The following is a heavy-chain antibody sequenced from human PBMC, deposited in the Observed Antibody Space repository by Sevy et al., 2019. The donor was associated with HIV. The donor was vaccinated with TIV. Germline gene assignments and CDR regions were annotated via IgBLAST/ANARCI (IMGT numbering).Heavy chain of an antibody. V-gene: IGHV3-7*01. D-gene: IGHD3-22*01. J-gene: IGHJ3*02. CDR2: IKQDGSDK. CDR1: GFTFSSHY. CDR3: AREALYYYDSERHYDDAFDM. Sequence: GGSLRLSCAASGFTFSSHYMSWVRQAPGKGLEWVANIKQDGSDKFYVESVKDRFTISRDNAKNSLYLQLSSLRAEDTAMYFCAREALYYYDSERHYDDAFDMWGPGTMVTVSS.